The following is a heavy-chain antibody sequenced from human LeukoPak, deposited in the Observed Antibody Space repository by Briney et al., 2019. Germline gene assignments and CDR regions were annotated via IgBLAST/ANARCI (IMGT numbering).Heavy chain of an antibody. Sequence: SETLSLTCVVYGGSFSGYYWSWIRQPPGKGLEWIGEINHSGSTNYNPSLKSRVTISVDTSKNQFSLKLSSVTAADTAVYYCARVSTAITDSWGQGTLVTVSS. D-gene: IGHD5-18*01. CDR1: GGSFSGYY. J-gene: IGHJ4*02. V-gene: IGHV4-34*01. CDR3: ARVSTAITDS. CDR2: INHSGST.